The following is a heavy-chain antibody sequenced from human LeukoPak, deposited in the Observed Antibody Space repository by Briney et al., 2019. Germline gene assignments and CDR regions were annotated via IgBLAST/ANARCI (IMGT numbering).Heavy chain of an antibody. D-gene: IGHD3-10*01. CDR2: ITGSSGST. Sequence: GGSLRLSCAASGFTLSNYAMTWVRQAPGKGLEWVSTITGSSGSTYYADSVKGRSTISRDNSKNTLYLQMNSLGAEDTAVFYCAKAMRGGALVFDYWGQGTLVTVSS. J-gene: IGHJ4*02. CDR3: AKAMRGGALVFDY. CDR1: GFTLSNYA. V-gene: IGHV3-23*01.